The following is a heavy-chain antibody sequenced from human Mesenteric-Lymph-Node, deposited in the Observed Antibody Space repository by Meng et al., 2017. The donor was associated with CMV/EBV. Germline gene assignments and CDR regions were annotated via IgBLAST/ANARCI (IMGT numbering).Heavy chain of an antibody. CDR2: IKPDGSEK. CDR1: GFTFNTYW. Sequence: GESLKISCAASGFTFNTYWMTWVRQTPGKGLEWLANIKPDGSEKYYVDSVKGRFTIFRDNAKRSLLLQMNSLRADDTAVYYCTRTSMASPGDYWGQGTLVTVSS. D-gene: IGHD5-24*01. CDR3: TRTSMASPGDY. J-gene: IGHJ4*02. V-gene: IGHV3-7*01.